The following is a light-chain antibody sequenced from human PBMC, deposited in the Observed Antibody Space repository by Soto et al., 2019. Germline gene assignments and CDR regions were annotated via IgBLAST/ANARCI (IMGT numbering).Light chain of an antibody. CDR3: QQYNSYPWT. CDR1: QSISSR. CDR2: KAS. J-gene: IGKJ1*01. V-gene: IGKV1-5*03. Sequence: DIQMTQSPSTLSASVGDRVTITCRASQSISSRLAWYQQKPGKAPKLLIYKASSLESGVPSRFSGSGCGTEFPLTISSLQPDDFATYYCQQYNSYPWTFGQGTKVEIK.